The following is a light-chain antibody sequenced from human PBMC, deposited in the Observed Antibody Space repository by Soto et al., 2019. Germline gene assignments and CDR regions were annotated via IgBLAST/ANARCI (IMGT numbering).Light chain of an antibody. CDR1: QSVSNNY. V-gene: IGKV3-20*01. Sequence: DMVLTQSPGTLSLSPGERATLSCRASQSVSNNYLAWYQQKPGQAPRLLIYGASNRATGIPDRFSGSGSGTDFPLTISRLEPEDFAVYYCQQYGSSGTFGQGTKVDIK. CDR2: GAS. CDR3: QQYGSSGT. J-gene: IGKJ1*01.